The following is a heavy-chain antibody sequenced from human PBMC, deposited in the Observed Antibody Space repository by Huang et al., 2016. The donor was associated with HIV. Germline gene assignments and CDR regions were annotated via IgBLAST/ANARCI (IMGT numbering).Heavy chain of an antibody. CDR1: GFTFSDYY. D-gene: IGHD3-3*01. CDR2: SSSTGNTI. J-gene: IGHJ4*02. CDR3: ARKGRDDFWSGYPDY. V-gene: IGHV3-11*04. Sequence: QVQLVESGGGLVKPGGSLRLSCAASGFTFSDYYMSWIRQAPGKGLEWVSYSSSTGNTIYYPDSVKGRFNISRDNAKNSLFLQMNSLRAEDTAIYYCARKGRDDFWSGYPDYWGQGTLVTVSS.